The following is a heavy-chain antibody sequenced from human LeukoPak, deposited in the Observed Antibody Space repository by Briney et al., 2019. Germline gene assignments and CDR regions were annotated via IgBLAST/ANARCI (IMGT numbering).Heavy chain of an antibody. CDR1: GFTFADYP. CDR2: ITTKPYGGTA. CDR3: LRALAPTVRQWYCDF. V-gene: IGHV3-49*04. Sequence: GGSLRLSCTASGFTFADYPMIWVRQAPRKGLEWLVFITTKPYGGTAHYAASVAGRFTVSRDDSNSLAYLQMNILRTDATGVYQCLRALAPTVRQWYCDFSGQGAMVTVSS. J-gene: IGHJ4*02. D-gene: IGHD2-8*01.